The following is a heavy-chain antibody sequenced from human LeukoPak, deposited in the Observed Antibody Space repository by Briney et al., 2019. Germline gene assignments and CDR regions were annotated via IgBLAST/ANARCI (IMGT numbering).Heavy chain of an antibody. CDR3: ARAAYCGGDCLLGTWNYFDY. V-gene: IGHV3-64*01. CDR1: GFTCSSYA. Sequence: PGGSLRLSCAASGFTCSSYAMHWVRQAPGKGLEYVSAISSNGGSTYYANSVKGRFTISRDNSKITLYLQMGSLRAEDMAVYYCARAAYCGGDCLLGTWNYFDYWGQGTLVTVSS. D-gene: IGHD2-21*02. J-gene: IGHJ4*02. CDR2: ISSNGGST.